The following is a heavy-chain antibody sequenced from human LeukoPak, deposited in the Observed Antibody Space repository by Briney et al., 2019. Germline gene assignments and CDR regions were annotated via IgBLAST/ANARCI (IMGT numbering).Heavy chain of an antibody. J-gene: IGHJ4*02. V-gene: IGHV1-2*04. CDR3: ARDAAAGYSLAC. Sequence: ASVKVSCKASGYTFTGYYMHWVRQAPGQGLEWMGWINPNSGGANYAQKFQGWVTMTRDTSISTAYMELSRLRSDDTAVYYCARDAAAGYSLACWGQGTLVTVSS. CDR2: INPNSGGA. D-gene: IGHD6-13*01. CDR1: GYTFTGYY.